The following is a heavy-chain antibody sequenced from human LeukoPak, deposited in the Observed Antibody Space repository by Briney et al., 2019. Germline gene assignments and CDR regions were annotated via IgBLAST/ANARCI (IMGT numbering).Heavy chain of an antibody. V-gene: IGHV3-73*01. D-gene: IGHD3-16*01. CDR1: GFTFSSSA. CDR3: SNYDTDAISYYVNY. CDR2: VRTRSNSYTT. Sequence: GGSLKLSCAASGFTFSSSALHGLRQASGGGVEWVGRVRTRSNSYTTTYSAAVSGRFTISRDDSKDTAYLQMTNLKTEDTAIYYCSNYDTDAISYYVNYWGQGILVTVSS. J-gene: IGHJ4*02.